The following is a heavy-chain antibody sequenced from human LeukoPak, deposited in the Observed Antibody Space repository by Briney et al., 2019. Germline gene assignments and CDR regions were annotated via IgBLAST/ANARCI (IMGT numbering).Heavy chain of an antibody. CDR2: ISSSSSYI. Sequence: GGSLRLSCAASGFTFSSYSMNWVRQAPGKGLEWVSSISSSSSYIYYADSVKGRFTISRDNAKNSLYLQMNSLRAEDTAVYYCAKDVTTVTTCPLFWGQGTLVTVSS. CDR3: AKDVTTVTTCPLF. J-gene: IGHJ4*02. V-gene: IGHV3-21*04. D-gene: IGHD4-17*01. CDR1: GFTFSSYS.